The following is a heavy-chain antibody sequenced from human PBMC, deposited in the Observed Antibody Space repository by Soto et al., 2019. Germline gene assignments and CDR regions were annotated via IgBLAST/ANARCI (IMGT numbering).Heavy chain of an antibody. Sequence: QVQLVQSGAEVKKPGSSVKVSCKASGGTLNSYAISWVRQAPGQGLEWMGGIITAFGSGIYAQKFQGRVTITADEATKTAYMDLNSLRSEDTAVYYCAAGGSVARLDNWGQGTLVTVSS. J-gene: IGHJ4*02. CDR1: GGTLNSYA. V-gene: IGHV1-69*01. D-gene: IGHD6-25*01. CDR3: AAGGSVARLDN. CDR2: IITAFGSG.